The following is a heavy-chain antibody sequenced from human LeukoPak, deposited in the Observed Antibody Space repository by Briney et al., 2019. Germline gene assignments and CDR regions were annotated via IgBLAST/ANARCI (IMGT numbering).Heavy chain of an antibody. CDR2: INLSGST. J-gene: IGHJ4*02. CDR3: ASVHYYDSSGSYFDY. V-gene: IGHV4-34*01. Sequence: SETLSLTCAVYGGAFSGYYWSWIRQPPGKGLEWIGGINLSGSTTYNPSLKGRVTISVDPSKNQFSLKLSSVTAADTAVYYCASVHYYDSSGSYFDYWGAGTLVTVSS. CDR1: GGAFSGYY. D-gene: IGHD3-22*01.